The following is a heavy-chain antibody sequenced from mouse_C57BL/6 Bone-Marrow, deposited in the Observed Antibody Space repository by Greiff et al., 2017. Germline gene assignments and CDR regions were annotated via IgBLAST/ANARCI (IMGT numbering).Heavy chain of an antibody. V-gene: IGHV1-81*01. CDR2: IYPRSGNT. J-gene: IGHJ4*01. Sequence: VQVVESGAELARPGASVKLSCKASGYTFTSYGISWVKQRTGQGLEWIGEIYPRSGNTYYNEKFKGKATLTADKSSSTAYMELRSLTSEDSAVYFCARTRLRYYAMDYWGQGTSVTVSS. D-gene: IGHD2-2*01. CDR1: GYTFTSYG. CDR3: ARTRLRYYAMDY.